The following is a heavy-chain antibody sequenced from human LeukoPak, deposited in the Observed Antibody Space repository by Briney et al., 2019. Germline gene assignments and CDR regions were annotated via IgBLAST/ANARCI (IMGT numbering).Heavy chain of an antibody. J-gene: IGHJ4*02. CDR3: AREKYGSGSYLYDY. CDR2: IYYSGST. Sequence: SETLSLTCTVSGGSISSYYWSWIRQPPGKGLEWIGYIYYSGSTNYNPSLKSRVTISVDTSKNQFSLKLSSVTAADPAVYYCAREKYGSGSYLYDYWGQGTLVTVSS. CDR1: GGSISSYY. V-gene: IGHV4-59*01. D-gene: IGHD3-10*01.